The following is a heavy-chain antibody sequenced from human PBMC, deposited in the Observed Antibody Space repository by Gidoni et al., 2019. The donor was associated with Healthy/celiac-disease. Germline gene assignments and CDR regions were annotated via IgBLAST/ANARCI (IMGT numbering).Heavy chain of an antibody. CDR2: ISSSGSNI. Sequence: EVQLVESGGGLVQPGGSLRLSCAASGFTFSSYEMNWVRQAPGKGLGWVSYISSSGSNIYYADSVKGRFTISRDNAKNSLYLQMNSLRAEDTAVYYCARDEEYYYYYMDVWGKGTTVTVSS. CDR3: ARDEEYYYYYMDV. V-gene: IGHV3-48*03. CDR1: GFTFSSYE. J-gene: IGHJ6*03.